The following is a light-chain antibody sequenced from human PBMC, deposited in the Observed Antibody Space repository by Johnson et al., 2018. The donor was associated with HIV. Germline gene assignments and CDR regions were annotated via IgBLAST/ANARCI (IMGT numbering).Light chain of an antibody. V-gene: IGLV1-51*02. Sequence: QSVLTQPPSVSAAPGQKVTISCSGSSSNIGNNYVSWYQQLPGTAPKLLIYENNKRPSVIPDRFSGSKSGTSATMDITGVQPGDEAVYYCGTWENSLSAGGVFGTGTKVTVL. CDR3: GTWENSLSAGGV. CDR2: ENN. J-gene: IGLJ1*01. CDR1: SSNIGNNY.